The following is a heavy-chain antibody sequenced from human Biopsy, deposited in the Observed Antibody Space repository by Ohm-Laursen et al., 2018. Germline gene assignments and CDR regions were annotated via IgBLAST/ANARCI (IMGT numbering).Heavy chain of an antibody. D-gene: IGHD2-15*01. Sequence: SDTLSLTCSVSGGSLSNYYWSWIRQPPGKGLEWIGSIYYRGNTNYNPSLKSRVTISVDTSKNQFSLKLSSATAADTAVFYCARHGSQGYCTGGSCVDYWGQGALVTVSS. CDR2: IYYRGNT. CDR1: GGSLSNYY. J-gene: IGHJ4*02. V-gene: IGHV4-59*08. CDR3: ARHGSQGYCTGGSCVDY.